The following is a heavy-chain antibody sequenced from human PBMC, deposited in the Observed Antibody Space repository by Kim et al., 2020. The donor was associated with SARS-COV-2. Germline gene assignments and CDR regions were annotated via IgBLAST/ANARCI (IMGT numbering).Heavy chain of an antibody. V-gene: IGHV3-23*01. Sequence: YAASVKGRFTISGDNSKNTLYLQLNSLRAEDTAVYYCAIVASKLRFLNFEYWGQGTLVTVSP. CDR3: AIVASKLRFLNFEY. D-gene: IGHD3-3*01. J-gene: IGHJ4*02.